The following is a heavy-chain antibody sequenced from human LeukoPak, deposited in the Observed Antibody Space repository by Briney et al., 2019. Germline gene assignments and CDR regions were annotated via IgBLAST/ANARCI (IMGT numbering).Heavy chain of an antibody. CDR1: GFTFSSQA. J-gene: IGHJ6*03. Sequence: GGSLSLSCAASGFTFSSQAMSWVRQAPGKGLECVSGISGTGGRTYYADSVKGRFTISRDNSKNTLYLQMNSLRVEDTAVYYCAKYCPKVEPPDYMDVWGKGTTVTAS. D-gene: IGHD1-26*01. V-gene: IGHV3-23*01. CDR3: AKYCPKVEPPDYMDV. CDR2: ISGTGGRT.